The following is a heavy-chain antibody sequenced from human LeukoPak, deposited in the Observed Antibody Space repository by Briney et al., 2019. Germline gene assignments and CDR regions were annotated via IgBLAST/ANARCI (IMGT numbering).Heavy chain of an antibody. D-gene: IGHD2-2*01. CDR2: IYYSGST. CDR3: ARDQRYCSSTSCHSHWFDP. V-gene: IGHV4-39*07. J-gene: IGHJ5*02. Sequence: SETLSLTCTVSGGSISSSSYYWGWIRQPPGKGLEWIGSIYYSGSTYYNPSLKSRVTISVDTSKNQFSLKLSSVTAADTAVYYCARDQRYCSSTSCHSHWFDPWGQGTLVTVSS. CDR1: GGSISSSSYY.